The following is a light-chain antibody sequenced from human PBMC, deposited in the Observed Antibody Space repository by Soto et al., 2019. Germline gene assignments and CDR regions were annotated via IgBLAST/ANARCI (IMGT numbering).Light chain of an antibody. V-gene: IGKV1-27*01. CDR2: AAS. J-gene: IGKJ1*01. Sequence: EILMTQSPASLSASLGDRVTLPCRASQGISNYLAWYQQKPGKVPKLLIYAASTLQSGVPSRFSGSGSGTDFTLTISSLQPEDVATYYCQKYNSAPRTFGQGTKVDIK. CDR1: QGISNY. CDR3: QKYNSAPRT.